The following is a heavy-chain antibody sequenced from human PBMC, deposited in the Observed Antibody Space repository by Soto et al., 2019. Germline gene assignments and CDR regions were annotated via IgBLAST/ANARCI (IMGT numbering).Heavy chain of an antibody. CDR3: ARRHDILTGSDSFDV. J-gene: IGHJ3*01. V-gene: IGHV4-31*01. Sequence: QVQLQESGPGLVRPSQTLSLTCTLSGDSISSDGYYWSRIRQRPGKGLEWIGDFYYSGTTSYYPSLRSLVTISVDTSKNQFSLRLSFVTATDTAVYYCARRHDILTGSDSFDVWGRGTLVTVSS. D-gene: IGHD3-9*01. CDR2: FYYSGTT. CDR1: GDSISSDGYY.